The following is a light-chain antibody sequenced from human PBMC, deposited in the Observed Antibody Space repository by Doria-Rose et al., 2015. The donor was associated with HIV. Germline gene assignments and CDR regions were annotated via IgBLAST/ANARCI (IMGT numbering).Light chain of an antibody. CDR3: QVWDSSSNHVV. V-gene: IGLV3-21*02. Sequence: LTQPPSVSVAPGQTARITCGGDNIGIKSGHWYQQKPGQATVLVVYDDRDRSSGISERFSGSNSANTATLMISRVEAADEADYYCQVWDSSSNHVVFGGGTKLTVL. CDR1: NIGIKS. CDR2: DDR. J-gene: IGLJ2*01.